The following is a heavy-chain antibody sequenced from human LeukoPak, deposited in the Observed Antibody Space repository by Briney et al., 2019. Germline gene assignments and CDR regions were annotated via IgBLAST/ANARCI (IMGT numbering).Heavy chain of an antibody. Sequence: GESLKISCKGSGYSFTSYWIGWVRQMPGKGLEGMGIIYPGDSDTRYSPSFQCQVTISADKSISTAYLQWSSLKASDTAMYYCARYSSSWCFDYWGQGTLVTVSS. D-gene: IGHD6-13*01. V-gene: IGHV5-51*01. CDR1: GYSFTSYW. CDR3: ARYSSSWCFDY. J-gene: IGHJ4*02. CDR2: IYPGDSDT.